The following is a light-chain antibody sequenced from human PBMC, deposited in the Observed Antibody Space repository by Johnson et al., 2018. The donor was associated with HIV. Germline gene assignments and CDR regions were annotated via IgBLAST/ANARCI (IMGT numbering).Light chain of an antibody. CDR3: GTWDNSLSAHV. J-gene: IGLJ1*01. Sequence: QSVLTQPPSVSAAPGQKVTISCSGSSSNIGNNYVSWYQQFPGTAPKLLIYDNNKRPSGIPDRFSGSKSGTSATLGITGLQTGDEADYYCGTWDNSLSAHVFGTGTKVTVL. CDR1: SSNIGNNY. V-gene: IGLV1-51*01. CDR2: DNN.